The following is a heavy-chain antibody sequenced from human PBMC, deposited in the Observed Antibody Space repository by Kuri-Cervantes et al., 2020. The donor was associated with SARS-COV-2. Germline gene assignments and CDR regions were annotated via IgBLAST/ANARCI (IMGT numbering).Heavy chain of an antibody. CDR1: GGSISNSTYY. Sequence: SETLSLTCTVSGGSISNSTYYWGWIRQPPGKGLEWIGTIYYSGSTDYNPSLKSRVTISVDTSKNQFSLKLTSVTAADTAVYFCVGIWSNYRFDYWGQGTLVTVSS. CDR2: IYYSGST. J-gene: IGHJ4*02. D-gene: IGHD3-3*01. CDR3: VGIWSNYRFDY. V-gene: IGHV4-39*01.